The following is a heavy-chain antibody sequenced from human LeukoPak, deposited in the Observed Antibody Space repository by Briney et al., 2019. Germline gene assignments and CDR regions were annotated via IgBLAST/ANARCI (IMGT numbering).Heavy chain of an antibody. D-gene: IGHD1-26*01. CDR1: GFTFSSYS. CDR2: ISSSGSTI. V-gene: IGHV3-48*04. J-gene: IGHJ4*02. Sequence: GGSLRLSCAASGFTFSSYSMNWVRQAPGKGLEWVSSISSSGSTIYYADSVKGRFTISRDNAKNSLYLQMNSLRAEDTAVYYCARDKVAGALDYWGQGTLVTVSS. CDR3: ARDKVAGALDY.